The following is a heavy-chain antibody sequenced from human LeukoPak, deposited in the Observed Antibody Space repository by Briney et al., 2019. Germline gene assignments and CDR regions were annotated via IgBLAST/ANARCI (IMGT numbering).Heavy chain of an antibody. D-gene: IGHD3-10*01. J-gene: IGHJ4*02. Sequence: PSETLSLTCAVYGGSFSGYYWSWIRQPPGKGLEWIGSIYHSGSTYYNPSLKSRVTISVDTSKNQFSLKLSSVTAADTAVYYCASGFGESHDYWGQGTLVTVSS. CDR2: IYHSGST. V-gene: IGHV4-34*01. CDR3: ASGFGESHDY. CDR1: GGSFSGYY.